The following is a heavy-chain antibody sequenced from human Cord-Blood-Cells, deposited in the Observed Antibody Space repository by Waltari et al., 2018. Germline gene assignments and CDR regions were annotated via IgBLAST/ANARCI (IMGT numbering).Heavy chain of an antibody. Sequence: QVQLVESGGGVVQPGRSLRLSCAASGFTFSSYGIHWVRQSPGKGLEWVAVIWYDGSNKYYADSVKGRFTISRDNSKNTLYLQMNSLRAEDTAVYYCARDKSGYDSLLDYWGQGTLVTVSS. J-gene: IGHJ4*02. CDR2: IWYDGSNK. CDR3: ARDKSGYDSLLDY. CDR1: GFTFSSYG. D-gene: IGHD5-12*01. V-gene: IGHV3-33*01.